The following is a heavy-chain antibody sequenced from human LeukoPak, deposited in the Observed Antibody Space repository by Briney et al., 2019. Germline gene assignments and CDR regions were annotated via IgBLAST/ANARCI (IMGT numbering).Heavy chain of an antibody. Sequence: ASVKVSCKASGYNFNSYGIGWVRQAPGQGLEWMGWITAYNGNTNYSQNLQGRVTMTTDTSTSTAYMELGSLRSDDTAVYYCARGLYYYYAMDVWGQGTTVTVSS. V-gene: IGHV1-18*01. CDR2: ITAYNGNT. J-gene: IGHJ6*02. CDR1: GYNFNSYG. CDR3: ARGLYYYYAMDV.